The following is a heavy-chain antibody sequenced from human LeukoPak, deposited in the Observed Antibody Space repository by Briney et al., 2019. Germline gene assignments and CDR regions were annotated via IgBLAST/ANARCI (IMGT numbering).Heavy chain of an antibody. CDR1: GFTFSSYS. J-gene: IGHJ4*02. CDR3: ASYGESDILTGYYNDY. CDR2: ISSSSSYI. D-gene: IGHD3-9*01. V-gene: IGHV3-21*01. Sequence: PGGSLRLSCAASGFTFSSYSMNWVRQAPGKGLEWVSSISSSSSYIYYADSVKGRFTISRDNAKNSLYLQMNRLRAEDTAVYYCASYGESDILTGYYNDYWGQGTLVTVSS.